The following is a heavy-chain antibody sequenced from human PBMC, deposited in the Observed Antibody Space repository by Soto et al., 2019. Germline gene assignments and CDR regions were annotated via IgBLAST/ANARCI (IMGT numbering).Heavy chain of an antibody. CDR3: ARGYGGKGWGTFDI. CDR2: IYYSGST. D-gene: IGHD2-15*01. J-gene: IGHJ3*02. V-gene: IGHV4-59*01. CDR1: GGSISSYY. Sequence: QVQLQESGPGLVKPSETLSLTCTVSGGSISSYYWSWIRQPPGKGLEWIGYIYYSGSTNQNPSLKSRVTTSVDTSKNQFSLKLSSVTAADTAVYYCARGYGGKGWGTFDIWGQGTMVTVSS.